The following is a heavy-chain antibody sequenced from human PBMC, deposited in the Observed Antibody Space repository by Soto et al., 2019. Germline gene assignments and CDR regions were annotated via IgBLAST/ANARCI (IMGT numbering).Heavy chain of an antibody. CDR1: GGTFSSYA. V-gene: IGHV1-69*13. J-gene: IGHJ5*02. CDR2: IIPIFGTA. CDR3: ARVDVYYDSTMYNWFGP. D-gene: IGHD3-22*01. Sequence: SVKVSCKASGGTFSSYAISWVRQAPGQGLEWMGGIIPIFGTANYAQKFQGRVTITADESTSTAYMELSSLRSEDTAVYYCARVDVYYDSTMYNWFGPWGQGTLVTVSS.